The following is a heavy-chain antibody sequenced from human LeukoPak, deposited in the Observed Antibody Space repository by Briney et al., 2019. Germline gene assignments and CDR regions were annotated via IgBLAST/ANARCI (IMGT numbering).Heavy chain of an antibody. CDR2: IYSSGGT. V-gene: IGHV4-59*01. Sequence: SETLSLTCTVSGGSISSYYWSWIRQPPGEGLEWIGYIYSSGGTKYNPSLKSRVTISVDTSKNQFSLNLYSVTPADTAVYYCAKSGGGTDVWGQGTTITVSS. D-gene: IGHD3-16*01. CDR1: GGSISSYY. CDR3: AKSGGGTDV. J-gene: IGHJ6*02.